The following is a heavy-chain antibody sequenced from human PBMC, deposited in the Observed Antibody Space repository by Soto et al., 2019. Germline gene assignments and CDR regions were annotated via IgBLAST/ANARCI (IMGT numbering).Heavy chain of an antibody. CDR1: GFSFRSYG. CDR2: ISYDGSDK. V-gene: IGHV3-30*18. D-gene: IGHD3-22*01. Sequence: GGSLRLSCEASGFSFRSYGIHWVRQAPGQGLEWVAVISYDGSDKHYADSVKGRFTISIDSSKNTLYLQMNSLRPEDTAVYYCAKLSQDYYDSSGPRGYWGQGTLVTVPQ. J-gene: IGHJ4*02. CDR3: AKLSQDYYDSSGPRGY.